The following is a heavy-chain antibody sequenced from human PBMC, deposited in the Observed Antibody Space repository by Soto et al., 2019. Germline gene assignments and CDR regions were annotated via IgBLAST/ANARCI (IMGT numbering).Heavy chain of an antibody. J-gene: IGHJ4*02. D-gene: IGHD1-26*01. CDR3: ARGGGLNQLLSGSDH. Sequence: QVQLVESGGGVVQSGGSLTLSCTVSGFSLSDYGMHWVRQAPGKGLEWVAATSYDGSSEYYSDSVKDRFTTSRDNSKNTVYLHMNRLRAEDKGLYYCARGGGLNQLLSGSDHWGQGTLVTVSS. CDR2: TSYDGSSE. CDR1: GFSLSDYG. V-gene: IGHV3-33*05.